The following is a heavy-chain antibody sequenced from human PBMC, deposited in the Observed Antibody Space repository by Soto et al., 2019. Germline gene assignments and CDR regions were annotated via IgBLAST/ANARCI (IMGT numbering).Heavy chain of an antibody. CDR3: ARPRTYASSSGAFDI. J-gene: IGHJ3*02. CDR2: TDPSDSYT. D-gene: IGHD6-6*01. Sequence: LRESLKISCKGSGYTFGSFWINWVRQVPGKGLEWMGKTDPSDSYTNYNPSFQGHVTLSADKSSNTAYLQWSSLKASDTAIYYCARPRTYASSSGAFDIWGQGTMVTVSS. V-gene: IGHV5-10-1*01. CDR1: GYTFGSFW.